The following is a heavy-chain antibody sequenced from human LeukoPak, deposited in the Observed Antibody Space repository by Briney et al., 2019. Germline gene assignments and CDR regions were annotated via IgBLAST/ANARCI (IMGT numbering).Heavy chain of an antibody. CDR1: GGSISSYY. J-gene: IGHJ4*02. Sequence: SETLSLTCTVSGGSISSYYWSWIRQPPGKGLEWIGYIYYSGSTNYNPSLKSRVTISVDTSKNQFSLKLSSVTAADTAVYYCAGGYYDRKIDYWGQGTLDTVSS. V-gene: IGHV4-59*01. CDR2: IYYSGST. D-gene: IGHD3-22*01. CDR3: AGGYYDRKIDY.